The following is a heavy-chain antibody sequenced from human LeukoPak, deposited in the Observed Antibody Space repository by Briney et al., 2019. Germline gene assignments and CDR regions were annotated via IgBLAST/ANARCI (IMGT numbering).Heavy chain of an antibody. V-gene: IGHV1-2*02. CDR3: ARDFSGYSYGYFDY. J-gene: IGHJ4*02. Sequence: ASVKVSCKASGYTFTVYYMHWVRQAPGQGLESMGWINPNSGGTDYAQKFQGRVTMTRDTSISTAYMELSRLRSDDTAVYYCARDFSGYSYGYFDYWGQGALVTVSS. D-gene: IGHD5-18*01. CDR1: GYTFTVYY. CDR2: INPNSGGT.